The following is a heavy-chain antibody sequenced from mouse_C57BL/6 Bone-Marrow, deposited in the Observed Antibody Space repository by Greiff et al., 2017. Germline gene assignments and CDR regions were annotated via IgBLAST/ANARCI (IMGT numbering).Heavy chain of an antibody. Sequence: QVQLQQPGAELVKPGASVKLSCKASGYTFTSYWMQWVKQRPGQGLEWIGEIDPSDSYPNYNQKFKGKATLTVDTSSSTAYMQLSSLTSEDSAVYYCARVPVTTVVHFDYWGQGTTLTVSS. CDR2: IDPSDSYP. J-gene: IGHJ2*01. D-gene: IGHD1-1*01. V-gene: IGHV1-50*01. CDR1: GYTFTSYW. CDR3: ARVPVTTVVHFDY.